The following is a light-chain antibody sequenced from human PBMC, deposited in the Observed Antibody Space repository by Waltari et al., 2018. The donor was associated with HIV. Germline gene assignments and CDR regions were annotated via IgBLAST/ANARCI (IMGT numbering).Light chain of an antibody. CDR2: XXX. V-gene: IGLV1-44*01. J-gene: IGLJ3*02. Sequence: SVLTPXXSPSGTPXXXXTXXXSGIXSNTGSNIVNWYQQPPGTAPKLLIYXXXXRPSGVPDRFXXXXXXTXXSLAISGLQSEDEADYYCAAWDDSLNGWVFGGGTKLTVL. CDR1: XSNTGSNI. CDR3: AAWDDSLNGWV.